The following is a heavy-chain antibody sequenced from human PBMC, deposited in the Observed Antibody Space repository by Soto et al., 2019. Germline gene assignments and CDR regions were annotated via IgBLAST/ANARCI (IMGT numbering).Heavy chain of an antibody. CDR3: AREYSSSWHGGYFDY. J-gene: IGHJ4*02. CDR1: GGTFSSYA. Sequence: QVQLVQSGAEVKKPGSSVKVSCKASGGTFSSYAISWVRQAPGQGLEWMGGIIPIFGTANYAQKFQGRVMITADESTSTAYMELSSLRAVDTAEYYCAREYSSSWHGGYFDYWGQGTLVTVSS. D-gene: IGHD6-13*01. V-gene: IGHV1-69*01. CDR2: IIPIFGTA.